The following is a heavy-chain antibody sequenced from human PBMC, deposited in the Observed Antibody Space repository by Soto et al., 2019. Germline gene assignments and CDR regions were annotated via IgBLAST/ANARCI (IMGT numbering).Heavy chain of an antibody. CDR1: GFTVSSNY. CDR2: IYSGGST. Sequence: GGSLRLSCAASGFTVSSNYMSWVRQAPGKGLEWVSVIYSGGSTYYADSVKGRFTISRDNSKNTLYLQMNSLRAEDTAVYYCARTMGVQDYYGMDVWGQGTTVTVSS. CDR3: ARTMGVQDYYGMDV. V-gene: IGHV3-53*01. J-gene: IGHJ6*02. D-gene: IGHD1-1*01.